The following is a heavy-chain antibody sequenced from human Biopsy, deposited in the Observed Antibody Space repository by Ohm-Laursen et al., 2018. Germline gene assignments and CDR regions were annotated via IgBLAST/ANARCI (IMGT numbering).Heavy chain of an antibody. CDR2: ISYTGYT. D-gene: IGHD4-23*01. Sequence: TLSLTCTVSGGSFTGHYWSWIRQPPGQGLEWIGHISYTGYTSYNASLKSRVTISVDTSRNHFSLRLSSLTAADTAVYYCARGSNDFGGLYFHRWGQGTLLTVSS. V-gene: IGHV4-59*11. CDR3: ARGSNDFGGLYFHR. CDR1: GGSFTGHY. J-gene: IGHJ4*02.